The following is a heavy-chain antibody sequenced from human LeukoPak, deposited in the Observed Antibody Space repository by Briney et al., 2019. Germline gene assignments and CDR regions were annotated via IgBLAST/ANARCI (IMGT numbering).Heavy chain of an antibody. J-gene: IGHJ4*02. Sequence: KPGASVKVSCKASGYTFTSYSISWVRQAPGRGLEWMGWISAYNGNTIYAQKVKGRVTMTTDTSTSTAYMELRSLKSDDTAVYYCARASYCSGGSCYSDYWGQGTLVTVSS. CDR2: ISAYNGNT. CDR3: ARASYCSGGSCYSDY. V-gene: IGHV1-18*01. D-gene: IGHD2-15*01. CDR1: GYTFTSYS.